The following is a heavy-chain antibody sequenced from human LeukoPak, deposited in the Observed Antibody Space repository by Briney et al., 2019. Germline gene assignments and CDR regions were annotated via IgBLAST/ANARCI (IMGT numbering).Heavy chain of an antibody. CDR1: GGSISSSRYY. J-gene: IGHJ6*02. Sequence: ETLSLTCTVSGGSISSSRYYWGWIRQAPGKGLEWVANIKQDGSEKYYVDSVKGRFTISRDNAKNSLYLQMNSLRAEDTAVYYCARDSGAYSSSWWEGPHRYYNYGMDVWGQGTTVTVSS. CDR3: ARDSGAYSSSWWEGPHRYYNYGMDV. D-gene: IGHD6-13*01. CDR2: IKQDGSEK. V-gene: IGHV3-7*01.